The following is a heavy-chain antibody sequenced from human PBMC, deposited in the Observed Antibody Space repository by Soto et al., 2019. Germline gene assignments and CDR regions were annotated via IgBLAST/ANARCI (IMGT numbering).Heavy chain of an antibody. CDR2: IDPSDSYT. V-gene: IGHV5-10-1*01. CDR3: ARQNWNSPTYYYGMDV. J-gene: IGHJ6*02. D-gene: IGHD1-7*01. Sequence: GESLKISCKGSGYSFTSYWISRVRQMPGKGLEWMGRIDPSDSYTNYSPSFQGHVTISADKSISTAYLQWSSLKASDTAMYYCARQNWNSPTYYYGMDVWGQGTTVTVSS. CDR1: GYSFTSYW.